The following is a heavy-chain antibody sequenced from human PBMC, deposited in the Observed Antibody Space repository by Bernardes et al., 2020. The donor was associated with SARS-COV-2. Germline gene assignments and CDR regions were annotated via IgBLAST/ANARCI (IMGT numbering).Heavy chain of an antibody. V-gene: IGHV3-30*03. J-gene: IGHJ4*02. D-gene: IGHD3-10*01. CDR2: ISYDGSNK. CDR1: GFTFNNYG. CDR3: ATDRGLRRNNPVRESLYVFDH. Sequence: GGSLRLSCAASGFTFNNYGMHWVRQAPGKGLEWVAVISYDGSNKYYADSVKGRFTISRDNPKNTLYLQMNSLRADDTAVYYCATDRGLRRNNPVRESLYVFDHWGQGTLVTVSS.